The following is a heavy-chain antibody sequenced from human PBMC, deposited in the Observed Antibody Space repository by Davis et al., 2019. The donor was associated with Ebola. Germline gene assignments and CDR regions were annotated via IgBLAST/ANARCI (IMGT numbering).Heavy chain of an antibody. Sequence: ASVKVSCKTSGYTFTNYGITWVRQAPGQGLEWMGWTNPHNGNTNYAQNVQGRVTMTTDTSTSTAYMEVGSLRSDDTAVYYCARAQFPTTSDHWGQGTLVTVSS. CDR1: GYTFTNYG. J-gene: IGHJ4*02. CDR3: ARAQFPTTSDH. CDR2: TNPHNGNT. V-gene: IGHV1-18*04. D-gene: IGHD1-1*01.